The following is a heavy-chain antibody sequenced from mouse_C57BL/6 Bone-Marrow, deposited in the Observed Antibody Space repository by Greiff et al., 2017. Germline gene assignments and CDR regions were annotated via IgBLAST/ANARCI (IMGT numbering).Heavy chain of an antibody. J-gene: IGHJ4*01. V-gene: IGHV7-1*01. CDR2: SRNKANDYTT. CDR1: GFTFSDFY. CDR3: ARDGGYEAMDY. Sequence: EVKLMESGGGLVQSGRSLRLSCATSGFTFSDFYMEWVRQAPGKGLEWIAASRNKANDYTTEYSASVKGRFIVSRDTSQSILYLQMNALRAEDTAIYYCARDGGYEAMDYWGQGTSVTVSS. D-gene: IGHD3-1*01.